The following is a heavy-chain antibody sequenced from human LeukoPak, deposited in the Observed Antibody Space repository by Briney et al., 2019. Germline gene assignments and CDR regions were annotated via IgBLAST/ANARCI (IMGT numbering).Heavy chain of an antibody. J-gene: IGHJ4*02. V-gene: IGHV3-23*01. Sequence: GGSLRLSCVVSGFTFSSHAMNWVRQAPGKGLEWASSISGSGGSTYYADSVKGRFTISRDNSKNTLYLQMNSLRAEDTAVYYCATYSSGWFNFDYWGQGTLVTVSS. CDR2: ISGSGGST. CDR1: GFTFSSHA. CDR3: ATYSSGWFNFDY. D-gene: IGHD6-19*01.